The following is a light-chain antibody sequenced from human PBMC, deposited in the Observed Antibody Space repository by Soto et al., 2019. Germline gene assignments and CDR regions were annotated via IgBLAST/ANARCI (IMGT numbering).Light chain of an antibody. Sequence: ERVMTQSPSTLSVSPGERATLSCRASQSVSTDLAWYQQKPGQAPRLLIYGASTRATGIPARLSGSGSGTEFTLTISSLQSEDSAVYYCQQYYNWPTFGQGTKVDIK. CDR2: GAS. CDR3: QQYYNWPT. CDR1: QSVSTD. J-gene: IGKJ1*01. V-gene: IGKV3-15*01.